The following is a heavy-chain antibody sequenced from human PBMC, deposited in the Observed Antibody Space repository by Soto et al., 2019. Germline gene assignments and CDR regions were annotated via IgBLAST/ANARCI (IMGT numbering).Heavy chain of an antibody. Sequence: QVQLVQSGAEVEKPGASVKVSCKASGYTFTSYYINWVRQAPRQGLEWMGWLNPANGYTKYSQKFPDRVTFARDASASTAYLELNSLGSGDTAVDYCASRNYGDFVYCLDVWGQGTTVNVSS. CDR2: LNPANGYT. J-gene: IGHJ6*01. CDR3: ASRNYGDFVYCLDV. CDR1: GYTFTSYY. D-gene: IGHD2-8*02. V-gene: IGHV1-3*01.